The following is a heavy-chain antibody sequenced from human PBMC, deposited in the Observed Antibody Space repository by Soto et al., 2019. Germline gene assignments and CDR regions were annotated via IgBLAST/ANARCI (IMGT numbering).Heavy chain of an antibody. CDR1: GFSLTTSGLC. CDR3: ARTPYSTSRYYFAF. V-gene: IGHV2-70*11. D-gene: IGHD2-2*01. Sequence: SGPTLVSPTQTLTLTCSFSGFSLTTSGLCVTWIRQPPGKALEWLARIDWDDDKYYSTSLKTRLTISKDTSKNQVVLTMTNMDPADTATYYCARTPYSTSRYYFAFWGQGILVTVSS. J-gene: IGHJ4*02. CDR2: IDWDDDK.